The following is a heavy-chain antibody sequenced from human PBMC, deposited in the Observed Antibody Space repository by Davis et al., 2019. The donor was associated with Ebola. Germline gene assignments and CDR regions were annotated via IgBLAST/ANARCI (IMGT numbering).Heavy chain of an antibody. CDR3: ARAGNSCGYRGVFDY. D-gene: IGHD5-18*01. CDR2: INPNSGGT. V-gene: IGHV1-2*02. Sequence: ASVKVSCKASGYTFTGYYMHWVRQAPGQGLEWMGWINPNSGGTNYAQKLQGRVTMTTDTSTSTAYMELRSLRSDDTAVYYCARAGNSCGYRGVFDYWGQGTLVTVSS. J-gene: IGHJ4*02. CDR1: GYTFTGYY.